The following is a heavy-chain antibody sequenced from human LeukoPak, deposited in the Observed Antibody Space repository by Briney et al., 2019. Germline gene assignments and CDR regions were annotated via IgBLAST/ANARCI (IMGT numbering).Heavy chain of an antibody. CDR2: INPITGRT. Sequence: GASVKVSCKASGYTFTDYYMHWVRQAPGQGFEWMGIINPITGRTSYAQEFQGRFTTTRDTSTSTFYMALSSLRSEDTAVYYCARPSGVGGTLYYFDQWGQGTLVTVSS. J-gene: IGHJ4*02. CDR1: GYTFTDYY. D-gene: IGHD1-26*01. V-gene: IGHV1-46*01. CDR3: ARPSGVGGTLYYFDQ.